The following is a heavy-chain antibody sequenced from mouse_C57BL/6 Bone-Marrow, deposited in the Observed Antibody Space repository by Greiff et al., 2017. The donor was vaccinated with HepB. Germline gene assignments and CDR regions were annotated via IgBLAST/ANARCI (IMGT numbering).Heavy chain of an antibody. CDR1: GYTFTSYW. J-gene: IGHJ1*03. V-gene: IGHV1-64*01. Sequence: QVQLQQPGAELVKPGASVKLSCKASGYTFTSYWMHWVKQRPGQGLEWIGMIHPNSGSTNYNEKFKSKATLTVDKSSSTAYMQLSSLTSEDSAFYYCVSSPYWYFDVWGTGTTVTVSS. CDR3: VSSPYWYFDV. D-gene: IGHD1-1*01. CDR2: IHPNSGST.